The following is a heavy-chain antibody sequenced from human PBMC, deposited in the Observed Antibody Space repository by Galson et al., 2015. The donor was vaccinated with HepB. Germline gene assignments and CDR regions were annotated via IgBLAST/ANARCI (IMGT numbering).Heavy chain of an antibody. CDR3: AKDLSLWFGELLPPGQ. CDR1: GFTFSSYA. CDR2: ISGSGGST. J-gene: IGHJ4*02. D-gene: IGHD3-10*01. Sequence: SLRLSCAASGFTFSSYAMSWVRQAPGKGLEWVSAISGSGGSTYYADSVKGRFTISRDNSKNTLYLQMNSLRAEDTAVYYCAKDLSLWFGELLPPGQWGQGTLVTVSS. V-gene: IGHV3-23*01.